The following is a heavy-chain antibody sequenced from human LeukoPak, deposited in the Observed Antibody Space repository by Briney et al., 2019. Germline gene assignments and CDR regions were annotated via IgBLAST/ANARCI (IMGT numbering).Heavy chain of an antibody. CDR3: ARAIAARVGIDY. J-gene: IGHJ4*02. CDR1: GYTFTGYY. D-gene: IGHD6-6*01. CDR2: INPNSGGT. Sequence: ASVKVSCKASGYTFTGYYMHWVRQAPGQGLEWMGRINPNSGGTNYAQKFQGRVTMTRDTSISTAYMELSRPRSDDTAVYYCARAIAARVGIDYWGQGTLVTVSS. V-gene: IGHV1-2*06.